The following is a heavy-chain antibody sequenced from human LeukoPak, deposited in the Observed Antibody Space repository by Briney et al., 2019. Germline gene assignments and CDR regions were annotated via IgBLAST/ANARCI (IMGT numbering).Heavy chain of an antibody. J-gene: IGHJ4*02. D-gene: IGHD5-18*01. Sequence: ASVEVSCKASGYTFTRYYMHWVRQAPGQGLEWMGIINPSGGSTSYAQKFQGRVTMTRDTSTSTVYMELSSLRSEDTAVYYCARTDTAMVIFDYWGQGTLVTVSS. CDR3: ARTDTAMVIFDY. CDR2: INPSGGST. V-gene: IGHV1-46*01. CDR1: GYTFTRYY.